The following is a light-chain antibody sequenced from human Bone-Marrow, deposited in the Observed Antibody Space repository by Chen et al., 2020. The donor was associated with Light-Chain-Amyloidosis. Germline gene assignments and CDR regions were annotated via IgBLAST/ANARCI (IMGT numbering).Light chain of an antibody. CDR2: GAS. Sequence: EIVMRQSPATLSASPGERATLSCRASQSVRTNLAWHQQQPGQAPRLLIYGASARPTGIPAGFSDSGSGTDFTLTISSLQSGDSAVYYCQQYYNWPRTFGQGTKVEI. J-gene: IGKJ1*01. CDR1: QSVRTN. V-gene: IGKV3-15*01. CDR3: QQYYNWPRT.